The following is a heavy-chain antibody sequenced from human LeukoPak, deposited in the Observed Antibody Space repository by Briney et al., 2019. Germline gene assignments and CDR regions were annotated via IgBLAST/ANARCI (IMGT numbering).Heavy chain of an antibody. CDR2: ISGSGGST. Sequence: GGSLRLSCAASGFTFSSYAMSWVRQAPGKGLEWVSAISGSGGSTYYADSVKGRFTISRDNSKSTLYLQMNSLRAEDTAVYYCANVGIAVAGTRNLYDAFDIWGQGTMVTVSS. CDR1: GFTFSSYA. J-gene: IGHJ3*02. V-gene: IGHV3-23*01. CDR3: ANVGIAVAGTRNLYDAFDI. D-gene: IGHD6-19*01.